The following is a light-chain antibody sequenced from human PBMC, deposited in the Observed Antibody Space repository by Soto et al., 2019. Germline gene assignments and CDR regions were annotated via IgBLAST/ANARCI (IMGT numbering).Light chain of an antibody. CDR2: GAS. V-gene: IGKV3-20*01. CDR1: QSVSSSY. Sequence: EIVLTQSPGTLSLSPGERATLSCRAIQSVSSSYLAWYQQKPGQAPRLLIYGASSRATGIPDRFSGSGSGTDFTLTISRLEPEDFAVYYCQQYGSSPRFTFGQGTRLEI. CDR3: QQYGSSPRFT. J-gene: IGKJ5*01.